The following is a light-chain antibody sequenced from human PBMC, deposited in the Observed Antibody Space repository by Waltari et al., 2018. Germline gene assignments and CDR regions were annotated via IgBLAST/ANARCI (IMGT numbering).Light chain of an antibody. J-gene: IGKJ4*01. V-gene: IGKV1-39*01. Sequence: DIQMTQSPSSLSASVGDRVTISCRASQSISFSLNWYQQKLGQAPRLLIYGASSLQFGVPSKFSGSGSGTDFTLTISGLQPDDIATYYCQQSYTTPLTFGGGTEVEIK. CDR3: QQSYTTPLT. CDR2: GAS. CDR1: QSISFS.